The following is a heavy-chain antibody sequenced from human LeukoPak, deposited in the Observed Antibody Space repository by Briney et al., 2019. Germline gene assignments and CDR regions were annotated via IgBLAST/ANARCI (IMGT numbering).Heavy chain of an antibody. CDR2: ISYDGSNK. V-gene: IGHV3-30*04. Sequence: QSGGSLRLSCAASGFTFSSYAMHWVRQAPGKGLEWVAVISYDGSNKYYADSVKGRFTISRDNTKNTLYLQMNSLRAEDTAVYYCARERIRLQFGYFQHWGQGTLVTVSS. D-gene: IGHD5-24*01. J-gene: IGHJ1*01. CDR1: GFTFSSYA. CDR3: ARERIRLQFGYFQH.